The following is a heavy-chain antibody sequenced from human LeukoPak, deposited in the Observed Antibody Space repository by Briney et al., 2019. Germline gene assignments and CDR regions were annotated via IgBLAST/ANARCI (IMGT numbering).Heavy chain of an antibody. CDR3: AKKVSWDWYFDL. CDR2: IRYDGSNK. Sequence: PGGSLRLSCAASGFTFSSYGMHWVRQAPGKGLEWVAFIRYDGSNKYYADSVKGRFTISRDNSKNTLYLQMNSLRAEDTAVYYCAKKVSWDWYFDLWGRGTLVTVSS. D-gene: IGHD2/OR15-2a*01. J-gene: IGHJ2*01. CDR1: GFTFSSYG. V-gene: IGHV3-30*02.